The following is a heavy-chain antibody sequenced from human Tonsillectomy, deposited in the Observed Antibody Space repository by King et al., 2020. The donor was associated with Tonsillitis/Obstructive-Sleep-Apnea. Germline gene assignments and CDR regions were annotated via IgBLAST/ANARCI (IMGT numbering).Heavy chain of an antibody. J-gene: IGHJ2*01. V-gene: IGHV3-30*01. D-gene: IGHD6-19*01. CDR2: LSYVGSNK. CDR3: IAVASRWYFDL. Sequence: VQLVESGGGVVQPGRSLRLSCAASGFTFRIYAMHWVRQAPGKGLEWVAVLSYVGSNKYYADSVQGRFTISRDNSKNTLYLQMNSLRAEDTAVYYSIAVASRWYFDLWGRGTLVTVSS. CDR1: GFTFRIYA.